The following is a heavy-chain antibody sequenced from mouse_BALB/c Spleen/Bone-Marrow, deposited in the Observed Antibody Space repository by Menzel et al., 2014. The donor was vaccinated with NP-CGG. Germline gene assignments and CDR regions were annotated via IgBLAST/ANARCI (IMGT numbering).Heavy chain of an antibody. Sequence: VQLVESGADLVRPGSSVKISCKASGYAFSNYWMNWVKQRPGQGLEWIGQIYPGDGDTNYNGKFKGKATLTADKSSSTAYMQLSSLTSEDSAVYFCARCDGYSCYFDYWGQGTTLTVYS. CDR1: GYAFSNYW. V-gene: IGHV1-80*01. D-gene: IGHD2-3*01. J-gene: IGHJ2*01. CDR3: ARCDGYSCYFDY. CDR2: IYPGDGDT.